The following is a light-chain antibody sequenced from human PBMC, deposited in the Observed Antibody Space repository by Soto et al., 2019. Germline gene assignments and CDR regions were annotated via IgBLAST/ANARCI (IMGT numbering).Light chain of an antibody. CDR3: SSYTSSSTYVV. V-gene: IGLV2-14*01. Sequence: QSALTQPASVSGSPGQSITISCTGTSSDVGGYNYVSWYQQHPGKAPKLMIYDVSNRPSGVSNRFSGSKSGNTASLTISGLQAEDEADYYSSSYTSSSTYVVFGGGTKVTVL. CDR2: DVS. J-gene: IGLJ2*01. CDR1: SSDVGGYNY.